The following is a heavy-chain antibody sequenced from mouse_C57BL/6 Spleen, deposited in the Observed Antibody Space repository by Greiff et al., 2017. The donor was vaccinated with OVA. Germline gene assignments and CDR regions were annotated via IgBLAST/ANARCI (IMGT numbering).Heavy chain of an antibody. CDR1: GYTFTDYN. Sequence: EVQLQQSGPELVKPGASVKIPCKASGYTFTDYNMDWVKQSHGKSLEWIGDINPNNGGTIYNQKFKGKAPLTVDKSSSPAYMELRSLTSEDTAVYYCARWDYGNYRGRGFAYWGQGTLVTVSA. CDR3: ARWDYGNYRGRGFAY. V-gene: IGHV1-18*01. D-gene: IGHD2-1*01. CDR2: INPNNGGT. J-gene: IGHJ3*01.